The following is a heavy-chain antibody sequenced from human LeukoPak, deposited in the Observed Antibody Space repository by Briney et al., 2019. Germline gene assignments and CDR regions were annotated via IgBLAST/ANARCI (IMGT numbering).Heavy chain of an antibody. CDR1: EFSFSNYW. V-gene: IGHV3-7*01. Sequence: PGGSLRLSCLASEFSFSNYWVTWVRQAPGKGLEWVASIKQDGIEKNYVDSVKGRFTISRDNAKNSLYLQMNSLRAEDTAVYYCARGGAVAGIDYWGQGTLVTVSS. D-gene: IGHD6-19*01. J-gene: IGHJ4*02. CDR3: ARGGAVAGIDY. CDR2: IKQDGIEK.